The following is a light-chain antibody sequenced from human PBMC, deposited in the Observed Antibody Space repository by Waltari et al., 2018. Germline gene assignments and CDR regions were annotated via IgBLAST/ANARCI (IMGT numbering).Light chain of an antibody. CDR3: QQYGSSPIT. Sequence: EIVLTQSPGTLSLSPGERATLSCRASQSVSSSYLAWYQQKPGQAPRLLIYGASSRATGIPDSFSGSGSGTDFTLTISRLDPEDFAVYYCQQYGSSPITFGPGTKVDIK. CDR2: GAS. J-gene: IGKJ3*01. V-gene: IGKV3-20*01. CDR1: QSVSSSY.